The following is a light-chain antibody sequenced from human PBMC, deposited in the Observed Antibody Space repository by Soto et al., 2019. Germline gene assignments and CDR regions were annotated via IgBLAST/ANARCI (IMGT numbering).Light chain of an antibody. J-gene: IGKJ1*01. Sequence: SPRTKTLSPRQRATLSYMASQSVSTSYLAWYHLKPGQPPRLLIYGASTRATGIPDRFTGSGSGTEFTLTISSLQPEDFATYYCLQHNSYLLTFGQGTKVDI. CDR3: LQHNSYLLT. CDR1: QSVSTSY. V-gene: IGKV3D-7*01. CDR2: GAS.